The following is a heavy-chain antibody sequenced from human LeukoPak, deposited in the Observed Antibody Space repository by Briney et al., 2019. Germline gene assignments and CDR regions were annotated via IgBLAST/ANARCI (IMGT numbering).Heavy chain of an antibody. CDR3: AREDGQGMDY. CDR2: ISSSSSYI. CDR1: GFTFSSYV. V-gene: IGHV3-21*01. D-gene: IGHD2-8*01. J-gene: IGHJ4*02. Sequence: GGSLRLSCAASGFTFSSYVMNWVRQAPGKGLEWVSSISSSSSYIYYADSLKGRFTISRDNAKNSLFLQMNSLRAEDTAVYYCAREDGQGMDYWGQGTLVTVSS.